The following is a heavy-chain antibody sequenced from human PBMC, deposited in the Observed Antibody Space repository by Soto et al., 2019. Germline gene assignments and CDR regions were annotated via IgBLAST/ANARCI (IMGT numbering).Heavy chain of an antibody. CDR3: ARSSRSYFDY. J-gene: IGHJ4*02. V-gene: IGHV4-30-2*01. CDR1: GGSISSGGYS. Sequence: SETLSLTCAVAGGSISSGGYSWSWIRQPPGKGLEWIGYIYHSGTTYYNPSLKSRVTISLDLSKNQFSLNLTSVTAADTAMYYCARSSRSYFDYWGQGTLVTVSS. CDR2: IYHSGTT.